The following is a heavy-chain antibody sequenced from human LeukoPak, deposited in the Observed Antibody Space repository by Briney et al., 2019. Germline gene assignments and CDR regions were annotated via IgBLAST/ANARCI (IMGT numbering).Heavy chain of an antibody. V-gene: IGHV1-8*01. CDR3: ARGPRNTAMVIH. J-gene: IGHJ4*02. CDR1: GYTFTSYD. CDR2: MNPNSGNT. Sequence: ASVTVSCKASGYTFTSYDINWVRQATGQGLEWMGWMNPNSGNTGYAQKFQGRVTMTRNTSISTAYMELSSLRSEDTAVYYCARGPRNTAMVIHWGQGTLVTVSS. D-gene: IGHD5-18*01.